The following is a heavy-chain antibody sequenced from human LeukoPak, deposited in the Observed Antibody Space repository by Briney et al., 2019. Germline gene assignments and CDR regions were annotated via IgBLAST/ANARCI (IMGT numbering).Heavy chain of an antibody. CDR1: GFTFSSYG. Sequence: GSLRLSCAASGFTFSSYGMHWVRQAPGKGLEWVAVIWYDGSNKYYADSVKGRFTISRDNSKNTLYLQMNSLRAEDTAVYYCAKEVSGWYYFDYWGQGTLVTVSS. V-gene: IGHV3-33*06. CDR2: IWYDGSNK. J-gene: IGHJ4*02. CDR3: AKEVSGWYYFDY. D-gene: IGHD6-19*01.